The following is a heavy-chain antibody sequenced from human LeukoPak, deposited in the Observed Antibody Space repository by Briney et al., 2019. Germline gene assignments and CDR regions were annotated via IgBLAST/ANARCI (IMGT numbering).Heavy chain of an antibody. CDR1: GFTVSSKY. D-gene: IGHD3-10*01. CDR3: ARLGSYYDMDV. V-gene: IGHV3-53*01. CDR2: LYSGETT. J-gene: IGHJ6*02. Sequence: GGSLRLSCAASGFTVSSKYMSWVRQAPGKGLEWVSLLYSGETTYYADSVKGRFTISRDNSKNTLYLQMNSLRAEDTTVYYCARLGSYYDMDVWGPGTTVTVSS.